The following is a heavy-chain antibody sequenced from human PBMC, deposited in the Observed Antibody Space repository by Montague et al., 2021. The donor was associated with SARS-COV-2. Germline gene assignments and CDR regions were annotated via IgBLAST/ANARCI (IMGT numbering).Heavy chain of an antibody. J-gene: IGHJ4*02. V-gene: IGHV4-31*03. Sequence: TLSLTCTVSGASISTGAYYWSWIRQHPEKGLEWIGYIYYSGTIYYNPSLKSRVTISLDTSNNHSSLKLSSVTAAATAVYYCATASGSGSLGFHYWGQGTLVLVSS. CDR2: IYYSGTI. D-gene: IGHD3-10*01. CDR3: ATASGSGSLGFHY. CDR1: GASISTGAYY.